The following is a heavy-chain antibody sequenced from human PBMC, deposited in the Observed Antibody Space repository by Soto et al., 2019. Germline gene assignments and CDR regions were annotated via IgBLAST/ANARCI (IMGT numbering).Heavy chain of an antibody. V-gene: IGHV3-73*01. J-gene: IGHJ5*02. CDR1: GFTFSGSA. CDR2: IRSKANSYAT. D-gene: IGHD3-22*01. Sequence: GGSLRLSCAASGFTFSGSAMHWVRQASGKGLEWVGRIRSKANSYATAYAASVKGRFTISRDDSKNTAYLQMNSLKTEDTAVYYCTRHSNYYDSSGYYYWFDPWGQGTLVTVSS. CDR3: TRHSNYYDSSGYYYWFDP.